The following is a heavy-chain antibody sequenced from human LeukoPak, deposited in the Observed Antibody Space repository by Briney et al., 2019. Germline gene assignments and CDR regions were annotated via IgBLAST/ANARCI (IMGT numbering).Heavy chain of an antibody. CDR3: ARETQNGSYSWFDP. D-gene: IGHD1-26*01. V-gene: IGHV1-69*04. CDR1: GGTFSSYA. Sequence: SVKVSCKASGGTFSSYAISWVRQAPGQGLEWMGRIIPILGIANYAQKFQGRVTITADKSTSTAYMELSSLRSEDTAVYYCARETQNGSYSWFDPWGQGTLVTVSS. J-gene: IGHJ5*02. CDR2: IIPILGIA.